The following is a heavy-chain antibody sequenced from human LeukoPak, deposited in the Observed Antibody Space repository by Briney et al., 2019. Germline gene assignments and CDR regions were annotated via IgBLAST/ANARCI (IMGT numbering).Heavy chain of an antibody. J-gene: IGHJ3*02. CDR3: AKVKVDYYDSSGYLGDAFDI. V-gene: IGHV3-30*18. CDR2: ISYDGSNK. CDR1: GFTFSSYS. D-gene: IGHD3-22*01. Sequence: PGGSLRLSCAASGFTFSSYSMNWVRQAPGKGLEWVAVISYDGSNKYYADSVKGRFTNSRDNSKNTLYLQMNSLRAEDTAVYYCAKVKVDYYDSSGYLGDAFDIWGQGTMVTVSS.